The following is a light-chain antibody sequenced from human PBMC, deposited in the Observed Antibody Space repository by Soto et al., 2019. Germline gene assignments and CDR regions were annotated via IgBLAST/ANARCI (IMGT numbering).Light chain of an antibody. CDR2: GNS. J-gene: IGLJ1*01. V-gene: IGLV1-40*01. CDR3: QSYDSSLSGSYV. CDR1: SSNIGAGYD. Sequence: QSALTQPPSVSGAPGQRVTISCTGSSSNIGAGYDVHWYQQLPGTAPKLLIYGNSNRPSGVPDRFSGSKSGTSASLAITGLQAEDEADYYCQSYDSSLSGSYVFGTGTTVTVL.